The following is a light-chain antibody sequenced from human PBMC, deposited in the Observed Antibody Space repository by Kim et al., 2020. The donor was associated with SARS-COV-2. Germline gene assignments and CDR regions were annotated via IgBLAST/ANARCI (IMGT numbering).Light chain of an antibody. CDR1: QGISKS. Sequence: DIQMTQSPSSLSASVGDRVTITCRASQGISKSLAWFQQKPGKAPKSLIYTASNLQSGVPSRLSGSGSETDFTLTISSLQPEDFATYYCQQYKSYPLTFGGGTKVDIK. CDR3: QQYKSYPLT. J-gene: IGKJ4*01. CDR2: TAS. V-gene: IGKV1-16*01.